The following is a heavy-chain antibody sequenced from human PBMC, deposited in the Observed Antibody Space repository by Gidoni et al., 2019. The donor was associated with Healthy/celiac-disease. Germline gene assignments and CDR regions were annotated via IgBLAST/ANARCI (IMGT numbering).Heavy chain of an antibody. J-gene: IGHJ5*02. CDR3: ARDQAVAGTGGWFDP. CDR1: GYTFTRYY. Sequence: QVQLVQSGAEVKKPGASVKVSCKASGYTFTRYYMHWVRQAPGQGLEGMGIINPSGGSTSYAQKFQGRVTMTRDTSTSTVYMELSSLRSEDTAVYYCARDQAVAGTGGWFDPWGQGTLVTVSS. D-gene: IGHD6-19*01. V-gene: IGHV1-46*03. CDR2: INPSGGST.